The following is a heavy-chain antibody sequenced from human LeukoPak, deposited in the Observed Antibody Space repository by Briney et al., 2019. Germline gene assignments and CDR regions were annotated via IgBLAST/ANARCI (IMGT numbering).Heavy chain of an antibody. Sequence: GGSLRLSCAASGFTFSSYWMSWVRQAPGKGLEWVANIKQDGSEKHYVDSVKGRFTISRDNAKNSLYLQMNSLRAEDTAVYYCAKRSSSWANYYYYMDVWGKGTTVTVSS. J-gene: IGHJ6*03. V-gene: IGHV3-7*01. CDR1: GFTFSSYW. CDR3: AKRSSSWANYYYYMDV. CDR2: IKQDGSEK. D-gene: IGHD6-13*01.